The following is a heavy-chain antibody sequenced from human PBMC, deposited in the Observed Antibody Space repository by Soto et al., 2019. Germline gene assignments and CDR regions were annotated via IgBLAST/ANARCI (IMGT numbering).Heavy chain of an antibody. Sequence: QVQLRESGPGLVKPSVTLSLTCVVSGASISSTYWWSWVRQPPGKGLEWIGEIYHTGSTKYNPSLKSRVTISIGKSHNTFSLRLSSVTAADTAVYYCATLPPRIEVVVTPIPTWGQGILVTVSS. CDR1: GASISSTYW. CDR2: IYHTGST. D-gene: IGHD2-21*02. V-gene: IGHV4-4*02. CDR3: ATLPPRIEVVVTPIPT. J-gene: IGHJ5*02.